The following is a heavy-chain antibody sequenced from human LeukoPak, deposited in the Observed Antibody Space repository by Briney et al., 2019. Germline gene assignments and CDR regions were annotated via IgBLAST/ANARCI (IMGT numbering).Heavy chain of an antibody. CDR3: ATERRGYSYG. CDR1: GFTFSSYG. Sequence: PGRSLRLSCAASGFTFSSYGMHWVRQAPGKGLEWVAVISYDGSNKYYADSVKGRFTISRDNSKNTLYLQMNSLRAEDTAVYYCATERRGYSYGWGQGTLVTVSS. D-gene: IGHD5-18*01. CDR2: ISYDGSNK. J-gene: IGHJ4*02. V-gene: IGHV3-30*03.